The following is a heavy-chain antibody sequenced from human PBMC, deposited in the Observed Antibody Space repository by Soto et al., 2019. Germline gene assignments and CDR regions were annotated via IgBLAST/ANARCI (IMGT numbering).Heavy chain of an antibody. D-gene: IGHD6-13*01. CDR2: IIPILGIA. CDR1: GGTFSSYT. Sequence: QVQLVQSGAEVKKPGSSVKVSCKASGGTFSSYTISWVRQAPEQGLEWMGRIIPILGIANYAQKFQGRVTITADKSTSTAYMELSSLRSEDTAVYYCARADSSSWYVFDYWGQGTLVTVSS. V-gene: IGHV1-69*02. CDR3: ARADSSSWYVFDY. J-gene: IGHJ4*02.